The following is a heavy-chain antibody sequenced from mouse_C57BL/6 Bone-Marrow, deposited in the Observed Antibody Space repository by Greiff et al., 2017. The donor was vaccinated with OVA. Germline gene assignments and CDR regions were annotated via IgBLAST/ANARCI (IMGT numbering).Heavy chain of an antibody. J-gene: IGHJ3*01. CDR2: IYPSDSET. CDR3: AYGSSAWFAD. CDR1: GYTFTSYW. D-gene: IGHD1-1*01. V-gene: IGHV1-61*01. Sequence: QVQLQQPGAELVRPGSSVKLSCKASGYTFTSYWMDWVKQRPGQGLEWIGNIYPSDSETHYNQKFKDKATLTVDKSSSTAYMQLSSLTSEDSAVYYCAYGSSAWFADWGQGTLVTVSA.